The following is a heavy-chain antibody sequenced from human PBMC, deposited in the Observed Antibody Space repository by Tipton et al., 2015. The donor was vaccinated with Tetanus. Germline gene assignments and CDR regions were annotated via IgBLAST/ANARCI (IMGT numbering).Heavy chain of an antibody. D-gene: IGHD5-24*01. CDR3: AREGRDGYNFFPRFDY. CDR2: INPSGGST. V-gene: IGHV1-46*01. J-gene: IGHJ4*02. Sequence: QGQLVQSGAEGKKPGASVKVSCKASGYTFTSYYMHWVRQAPGQGLEWMGIINPSGGSTSYAQKFQGRVTMTRDTSTSTVYMELSSLRSEDTAVYYCAREGRDGYNFFPRFDYWGQGTLVTVSS. CDR1: GYTFTSYY.